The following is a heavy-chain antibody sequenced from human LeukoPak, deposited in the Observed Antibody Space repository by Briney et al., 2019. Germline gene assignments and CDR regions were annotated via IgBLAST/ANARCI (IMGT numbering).Heavy chain of an antibody. CDR1: GYSFSNYG. J-gene: IGHJ4*02. D-gene: IGHD3-10*01. CDR2: ISGYNGNT. Sequence: GGSVKVSCKASGYSFSNYGISWVRQAPGQGLEWMGWISGYNGNTRYAQKVQDRVTVTTDTSTTTGYMELRSLRSDDTAVYYCARAPNYSGSGSFFSDYWGQGTLVTVSS. V-gene: IGHV1-18*01. CDR3: ARAPNYSGSGSFFSDY.